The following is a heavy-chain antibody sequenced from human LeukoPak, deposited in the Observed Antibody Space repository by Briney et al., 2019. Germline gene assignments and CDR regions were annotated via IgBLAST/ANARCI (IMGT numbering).Heavy chain of an antibody. CDR3: ARDQFRLAAAGINAFDI. CDR1: GFTFGSYA. Sequence: GGSLRLSCAASGFTFGSYAMHWVRQAPGKGLEWVSSISSSSYIYYADSVKGRFTISRDNAKNSLYLQMNSLRAEDTAVYYCARDQFRLAAAGINAFDIWGQGTMVTVSS. J-gene: IGHJ3*02. CDR2: ISSSSYI. V-gene: IGHV3-21*01. D-gene: IGHD6-13*01.